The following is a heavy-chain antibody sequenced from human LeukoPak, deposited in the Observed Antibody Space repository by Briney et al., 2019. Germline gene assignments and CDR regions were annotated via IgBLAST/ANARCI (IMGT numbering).Heavy chain of an antibody. J-gene: IGHJ6*02. Sequence: SETLSLTCTVSGGSISSSSYYWGWIRQPPGKGLEWIGSIYYSGSTYYNPSLKSRVTISVDTSKNQFSLKLSSVTAADTAVYYCASPFLGYCSGGSRPKTYYYYGMDVWGQGTTVTVSS. CDR1: GGSISSSSYY. V-gene: IGHV4-39*01. D-gene: IGHD2-15*01. CDR3: ASPFLGYCSGGSRPKTYYYYGMDV. CDR2: IYYSGST.